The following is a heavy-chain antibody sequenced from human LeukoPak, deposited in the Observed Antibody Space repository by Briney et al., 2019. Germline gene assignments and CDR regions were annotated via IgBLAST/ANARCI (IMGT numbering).Heavy chain of an antibody. CDR3: AKDIGQQQLTDGFDP. Sequence: GRSLRLSCAASGFTFDDYAMHWVRQAPGKGLEWVSGISWNSGSIGYADSVKGRFTISRDNAKNSLYLQTNSLRAEDTALYYCAKDIGQQQLTDGFDPWGQGTLVTVSS. CDR1: GFTFDDYA. D-gene: IGHD6-13*01. CDR2: ISWNSGSI. V-gene: IGHV3-9*01. J-gene: IGHJ5*02.